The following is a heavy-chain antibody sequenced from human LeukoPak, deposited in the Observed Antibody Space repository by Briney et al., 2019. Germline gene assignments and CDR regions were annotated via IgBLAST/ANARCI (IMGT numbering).Heavy chain of an antibody. D-gene: IGHD2-15*01. V-gene: IGHV4-59*01. CDR2: IDSSGNT. Sequence: PSETLSLTCTVSDGSISSYYWSWIRQPPGKGLEWIGYIDSSGNTNYNPSLKSRVTISVDTSKNQFPLKLSSVTAADTTVYYWGRDDGRLGYCSGGSCRGIGGKETLVTVPS. CDR1: DGSISSYY. J-gene: IGHJ4*02. CDR3: GRDDGRLGYCSGGSCRGI.